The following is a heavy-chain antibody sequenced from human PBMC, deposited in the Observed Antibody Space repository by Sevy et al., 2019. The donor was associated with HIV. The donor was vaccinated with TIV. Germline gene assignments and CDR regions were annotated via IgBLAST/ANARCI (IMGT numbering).Heavy chain of an antibody. Sequence: GGSLRLSCTTSGFAFGDYAMNWVRQAPAKGLEWVAFLKSKADGGTVDHAPSVKGRFTISRDDSKSIAYLQMNDLTTEDTAVYYCTRWKGLQSIFDYWGQGALVTVSS. D-gene: IGHD1-1*01. V-gene: IGHV3-49*04. J-gene: IGHJ4*02. CDR3: TRWKGLQSIFDY. CDR1: GFAFGDYA. CDR2: LKSKADGGTV.